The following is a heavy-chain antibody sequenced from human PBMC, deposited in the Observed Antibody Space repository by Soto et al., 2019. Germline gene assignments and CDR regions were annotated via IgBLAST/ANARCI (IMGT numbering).Heavy chain of an antibody. CDR3: ARGYRSFDY. V-gene: IGHV3-23*01. Sequence: GGSLRLSCEASGFTFSSFSMTWVRQAPGQGLEWVSEIGGSGATSTYADSVKGRFTISRDNSKNTLYLQMSSLRAEDTAVYYCARGYRSFDYWGQGTLVTVSS. J-gene: IGHJ4*02. D-gene: IGHD3-16*02. CDR1: GFTFSSFS. CDR2: IGGSGATS.